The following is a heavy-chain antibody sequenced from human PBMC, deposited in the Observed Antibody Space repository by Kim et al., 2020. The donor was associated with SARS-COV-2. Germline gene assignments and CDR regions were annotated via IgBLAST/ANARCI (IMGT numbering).Heavy chain of an antibody. CDR2: IYYSGST. V-gene: IGHV4-59*08. CDR1: GGSISSYY. D-gene: IGHD3-10*01. J-gene: IGHJ5*02. CDR3: ARHGYYYGSGSTRDWFDP. Sequence: SETLSLTFTVSGGSISSYYWSWIRQPPGKGLEWIGYIYYSGSTNYNPSLKSRVTISVDTSKNQFSLKLSSVTAADTAVYYCARHGYYYGSGSTRDWFDPWGQGTLVTVSS.